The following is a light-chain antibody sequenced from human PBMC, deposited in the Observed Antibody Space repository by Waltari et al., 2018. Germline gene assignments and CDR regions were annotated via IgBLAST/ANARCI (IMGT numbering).Light chain of an antibody. Sequence: QSALTRPASVSGSPGQSITISCTGTSSAVGGYNYVSWYQQHPGKAPKLMIYEVSNRPSGVSNRFSGSKSGNTASLTISGLQAEDEADYYCSSYTSSSSPYVFGTGTKVTVL. J-gene: IGLJ1*01. CDR3: SSYTSSSSPYV. CDR1: SSAVGGYNY. CDR2: EVS. V-gene: IGLV2-14*01.